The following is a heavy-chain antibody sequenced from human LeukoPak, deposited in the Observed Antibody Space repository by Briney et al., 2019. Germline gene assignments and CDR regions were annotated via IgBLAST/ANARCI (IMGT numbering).Heavy chain of an antibody. CDR1: GFTFSSYA. CDR3: AKAGQYYYDSSGYRRRSYYFDY. CDR2: ISGSGGST. Sequence: PGGSLRLSCAASGFTFSSYAMSWVRQAPGKGLERVSAISGSGGSTYYADSVKGRFTISRDNSKNTLYLQMNSLRAEDTAVYYCAKAGQYYYDSSGYRRRSYYFDYWGQGTLVTVSS. J-gene: IGHJ4*02. D-gene: IGHD3-22*01. V-gene: IGHV3-23*01.